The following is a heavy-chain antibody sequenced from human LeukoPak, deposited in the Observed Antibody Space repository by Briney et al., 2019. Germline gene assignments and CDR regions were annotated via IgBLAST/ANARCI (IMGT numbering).Heavy chain of an antibody. V-gene: IGHV1-3*03. J-gene: IGHJ4*02. D-gene: IGHD2-2*02. Sequence: ASVKVSCKTSGYSFTSQDMHWVRQAPGQSLEWMGCINPDNGDTQYSQEFQDRVTITRDTSATTAYMELSSLRSDDMAVYYCTLYNYWGQGTLVTVSS. CDR1: GYSFTSQD. CDR3: TLYNY. CDR2: INPDNGDT.